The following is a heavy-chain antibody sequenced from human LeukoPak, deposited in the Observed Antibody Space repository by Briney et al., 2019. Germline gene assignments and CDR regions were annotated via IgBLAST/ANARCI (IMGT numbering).Heavy chain of an antibody. V-gene: IGHV4-59*11. Sequence: PSETLSLTCTVSGGSISSHYWSWIRQPPGKGLEWIGYIYYSGSTNYNPSLKSRVTISVDTSKNQFSLKLSSVTAADTAVYYCARDAYDFWSGYYSYYYMDVWGKGTTVTVSS. CDR1: GGSISSHY. J-gene: IGHJ6*03. D-gene: IGHD3-3*01. CDR3: ARDAYDFWSGYYSYYYMDV. CDR2: IYYSGST.